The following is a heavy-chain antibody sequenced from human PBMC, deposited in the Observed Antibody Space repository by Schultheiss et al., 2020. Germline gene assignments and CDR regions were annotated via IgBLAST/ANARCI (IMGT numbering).Heavy chain of an antibody. J-gene: IGHJ6*02. CDR2: IGTAGDT. CDR3: AKATRPYGDFFHHFGMDV. Sequence: GESLKISCAASGFTFSSYDMHWVRQATGKGLEWVSAIGTAGDTYYPGSVKGRFTIARDDSKNTVYVQMSSLRLEDTAIYYCAKATRPYGDFFHHFGMDVWGQGTTVTVSS. D-gene: IGHD4-17*01. V-gene: IGHV3-13*01. CDR1: GFTFSSYD.